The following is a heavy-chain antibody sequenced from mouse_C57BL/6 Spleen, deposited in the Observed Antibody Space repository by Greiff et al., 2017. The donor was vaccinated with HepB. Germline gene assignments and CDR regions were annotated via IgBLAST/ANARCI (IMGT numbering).Heavy chain of an antibody. J-gene: IGHJ2*01. CDR2: IYPGDGDT. CDR3: ARGGGNYGFDY. V-gene: IGHV1-82*01. Sequence: VKLQESGPELVKPGASVKISCKASGYAFSSSWMNWVKQRPGKGLEWIGRIYPGDGDTNYNGKFKGKATLTADKSSSTAYMQLSSLTSEDSAVYFCARGGGNYGFDYWGQGTTLTVSS. D-gene: IGHD2-1*01. CDR1: GYAFSSSW.